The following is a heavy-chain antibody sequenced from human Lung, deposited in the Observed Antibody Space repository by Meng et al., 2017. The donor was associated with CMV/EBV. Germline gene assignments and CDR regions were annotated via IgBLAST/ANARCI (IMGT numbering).Heavy chain of an antibody. CDR3: AREPFFWGAAPLAHRNGLDV. D-gene: IGHD3-16*01. Sequence: GGSLRLXCAASGFTFSDYFMSWVRQAPGKGLVWVSYISSSGTTINYADSVKGRFTISRDNAKTSLFLQMNSLRVEDTAVYDCAREPFFWGAAPLAHRNGLDVWGQGXAVTVSS. CDR2: ISSSGTTI. CDR1: GFTFSDYF. V-gene: IGHV3-11*01. J-gene: IGHJ6*01.